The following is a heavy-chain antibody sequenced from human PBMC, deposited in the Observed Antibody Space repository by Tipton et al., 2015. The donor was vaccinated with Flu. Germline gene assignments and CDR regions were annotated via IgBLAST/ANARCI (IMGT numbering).Heavy chain of an antibody. CDR2: IYYSGST. V-gene: IGHV4-59*01. J-gene: IGHJ4*02. CDR3: ARVYGGRVAY. Sequence: TLSLTCTVSSGSISSYYWSWIRQPPGKGLEWIGYIYYSGSTNYNPSLKSRVTISVDTSKNQFSLKLSSVTAADTAVYYCARVYGGRVAYWGQGTLVTVSS. CDR1: SGSISSYY. D-gene: IGHD4-23*01.